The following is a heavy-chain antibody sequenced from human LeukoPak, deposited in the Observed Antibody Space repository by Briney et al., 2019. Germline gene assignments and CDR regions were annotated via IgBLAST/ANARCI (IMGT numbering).Heavy chain of an antibody. V-gene: IGHV3-23*01. CDR1: GFTFSSYA. D-gene: IGHD3-22*01. J-gene: IGHJ4*02. Sequence: PGGSLRLSCAASGFTFSSYAMSWVRQAPGKGLEWVSAISGSGGSTYYADSVKGRFTISRDNSKNPLYLQMNSLRAEDTAVYYCARTPWGYYYDSSGSELSVYWGQGTLVTVSS. CDR3: ARTPWGYYYDSSGSELSVY. CDR2: ISGSGGST.